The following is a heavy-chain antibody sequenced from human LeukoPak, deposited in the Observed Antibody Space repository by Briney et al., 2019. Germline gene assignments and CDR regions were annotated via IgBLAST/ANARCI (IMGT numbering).Heavy chain of an antibody. CDR1: GGSISSGSYY. J-gene: IGHJ4*02. V-gene: IGHV4-61*02. CDR3: ARHKGNYYGSGSYYKDKYYFDY. D-gene: IGHD3-10*01. Sequence: SETLSLPCTVSGGSISSGSYYWSWIRQPAGKGLEWIGRIYTSGSTNYNPSLKSRVTISVDTSKNQFSLKLSSVTAADTAVYYCARHKGNYYGSGSYYKDKYYFDYWGQGTLVTVSS. CDR2: IYTSGST.